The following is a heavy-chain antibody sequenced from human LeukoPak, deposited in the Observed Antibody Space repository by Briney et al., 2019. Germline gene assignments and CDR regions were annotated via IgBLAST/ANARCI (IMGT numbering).Heavy chain of an antibody. CDR2: IGSSSRYA. CDR3: TRDKQQLDDY. J-gene: IGHJ4*02. CDR1: GFTFSDYY. D-gene: IGHD1-1*01. Sequence: GGSLRLSCAASGFTFSDYYMSWIRQAPGKGLEWVSDIGSSSRYANYADSVKGRFTISRDNAKKSLYLQMNSLRAEDTAVYYCTRDKQQLDDYWGQGTLVTVSS. V-gene: IGHV3-11*05.